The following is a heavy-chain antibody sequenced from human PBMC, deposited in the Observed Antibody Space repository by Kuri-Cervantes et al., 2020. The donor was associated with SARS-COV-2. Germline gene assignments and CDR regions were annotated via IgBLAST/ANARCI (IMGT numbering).Heavy chain of an antibody. D-gene: IGHD3-22*01. Sequence: LSLTCAASGFTFSNYWMSCVRQSPGKGLEWVANIKQDGSEKYYVDSVKGRFIISRDNAKNSLYLQMNSLRAEDTAVYYCARDLDGYYYARSGYYFGRAPPKHWHFDLWGRGTLVTVSS. CDR2: IKQDGSEK. V-gene: IGHV3-7*04. J-gene: IGHJ2*01. CDR3: ARDLDGYYYARSGYYFGRAPPKHWHFDL. CDR1: GFTFSNYW.